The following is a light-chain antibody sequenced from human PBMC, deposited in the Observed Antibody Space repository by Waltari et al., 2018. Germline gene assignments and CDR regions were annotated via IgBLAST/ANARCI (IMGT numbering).Light chain of an antibody. CDR3: QVWESSVV. V-gene: IGLV3-21*02. CDR1: RIGSQS. CDR2: DDS. J-gene: IGLJ2*01. Sequence: SYVLTQPPSVSVAPGQTARITCGGDRIGSQSVHWYQQKPGQAPVLVVFDDSDRPSGISERFSGSISGPTATLTISRVEAGDEADYYCQVWESSVVFGGGTKLTVL.